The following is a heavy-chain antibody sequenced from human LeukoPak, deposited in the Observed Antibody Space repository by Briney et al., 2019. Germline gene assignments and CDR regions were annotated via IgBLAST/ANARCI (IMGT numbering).Heavy chain of an antibody. CDR3: AAVDTVMDDSYYIDF. CDR1: GGSTSSYY. CDR2: IYDSGIT. D-gene: IGHD5-18*01. J-gene: IGHJ4*02. Sequence: SETLSLTCTVSGGSTSSYYWSWIRQPPGKGLEWIGYIYDSGITYYSPSLKSRVIISADSCKNQFSLELRSVTAADTAVYFCAAVDTVMDDSYYIDFWGQGTLVTVSS. V-gene: IGHV4-59*06.